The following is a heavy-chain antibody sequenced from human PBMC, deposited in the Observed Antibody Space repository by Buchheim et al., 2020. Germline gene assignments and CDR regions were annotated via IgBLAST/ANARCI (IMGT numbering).Heavy chain of an antibody. D-gene: IGHD6-13*01. J-gene: IGHJ6*02. CDR3: ARDSGSSWYGTRHYYYGMDV. CDR2: IWYDGSNK. CDR1: GFTFSSYG. V-gene: IGHV3-33*01. Sequence: QVQLVESGGGVVQPGRSLRLSCAASGFTFSSYGMHWVRQAPGKGLEWVAVIWYDGSNKYYADSVKGRFTISRDNSKNTLYLQMNSLRAEDTAVYYGARDSGSSWYGTRHYYYGMDVWGQGTT.